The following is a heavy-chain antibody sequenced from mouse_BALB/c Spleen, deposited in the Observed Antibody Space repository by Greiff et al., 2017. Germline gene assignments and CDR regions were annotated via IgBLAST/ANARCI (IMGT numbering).Heavy chain of an antibody. CDR1: GYSFTGYN. Sequence: EVKLLESGPELEKPGASVKLSCKASGYSFTGYNMNWVKQSNGKSLEWIGNIDPYYGGTSYNQKFKGKATLTVDKSSSTAYMQLKSLTSEDSAVYYCATVVDYYAMDYWGQGTSVTVSS. V-gene: IGHV1S135*01. CDR2: IDPYYGGT. CDR3: ATVVDYYAMDY. J-gene: IGHJ4*01. D-gene: IGHD1-1*01.